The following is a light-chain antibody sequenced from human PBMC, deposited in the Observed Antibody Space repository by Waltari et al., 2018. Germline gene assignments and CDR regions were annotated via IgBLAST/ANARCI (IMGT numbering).Light chain of an antibody. CDR3: QQYGSSVMYT. CDR2: GAS. V-gene: IGKV3-20*01. CDR1: QSLSRSR. Sequence: RARQSLSRSRLAWYLHKPGQAPRLLIYGASSRATGIPDRFSGSGSGTDFSLTISRVEPEDFAVYYCQQYGSSVMYTFGQGTKLEIK. J-gene: IGKJ2*01.